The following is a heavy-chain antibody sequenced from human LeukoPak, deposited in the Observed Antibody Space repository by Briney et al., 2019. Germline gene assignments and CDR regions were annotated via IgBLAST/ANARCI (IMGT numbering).Heavy chain of an antibody. CDR2: INHSGST. J-gene: IGHJ4*02. CDR1: XXXFSGYX. Sequence: TCXXXXXXFSGYXXXWIRQPPGKGLEXXGEINHSGSTNYNPSLKSRVTISVDTSKNQFSLKLSSVTAADTAVYYCARGTYYDFWSGYYIGIWGQGTLVTVSS. V-gene: IGHV4-34*01. D-gene: IGHD3-3*01. CDR3: ARGTYYDFWSGYYIGI.